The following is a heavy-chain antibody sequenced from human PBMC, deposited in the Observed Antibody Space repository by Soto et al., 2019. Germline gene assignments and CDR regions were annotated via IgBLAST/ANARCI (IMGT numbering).Heavy chain of an antibody. CDR1: GFTFSSYA. Sequence: GGSLRLSCAASGFTFSSYAMSWVRQAPGKGLEWVSAISGSGGSTYYADSVKGRFTISRDNSKNTLYLQMNSLRAEDTAVYYCAKFVVGISLAGYFDLWGRGTLVTVSS. CDR3: AKFVVGISLAGYFDL. CDR2: ISGSGGST. J-gene: IGHJ2*01. V-gene: IGHV3-23*01. D-gene: IGHD2-21*01.